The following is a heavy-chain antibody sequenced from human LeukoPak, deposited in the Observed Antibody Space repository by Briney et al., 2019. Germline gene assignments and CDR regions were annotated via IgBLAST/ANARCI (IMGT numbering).Heavy chain of an antibody. D-gene: IGHD3-10*01. V-gene: IGHV2-5*02. Sequence: SGPTLVKPTQTLTLTCTFSGFSLSTSGVGVGWIRQPPGKALEWLALIYWDGDKRYSPSLESSPTITKDTSKNQVVLTMTNMDPVDTATYYCAHRRRSSGSGNWFDPWGQGTLVTVSS. CDR1: GFSLSTSGVG. CDR3: AHRRRSSGSGNWFDP. J-gene: IGHJ5*02. CDR2: IYWDGDK.